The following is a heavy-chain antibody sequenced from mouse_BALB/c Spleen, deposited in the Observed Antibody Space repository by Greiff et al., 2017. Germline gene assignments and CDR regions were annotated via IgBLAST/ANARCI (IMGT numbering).Heavy chain of an antibody. V-gene: IGHV5-17*02. D-gene: IGHD4-1*01. CDR2: ISSGSSTI. CDR3: ARSGANWDYYFDY. Sequence: EVRGVESGGGLVQPGGSRKLSCAASGFTFSSFGMHWVRQAPEKGLEWVAYISSGSSTIYYADTVKGRFTISRDNPKNTLFLQMTSLRSEDTAMYYCARSGANWDYYFDYWGQGTTLTVSS. CDR1: GFTFSSFG. J-gene: IGHJ2*01.